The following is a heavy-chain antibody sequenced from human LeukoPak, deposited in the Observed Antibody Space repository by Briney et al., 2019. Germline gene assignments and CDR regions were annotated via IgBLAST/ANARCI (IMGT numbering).Heavy chain of an antibody. CDR3: ARDQGGTDGYYYGMDV. J-gene: IGHJ6*02. Sequence: PGGSLRLSCAASGFTFSSYSMNRVRQAPGKGLEWVSSISSSSSYIYYADSVKGRFTISRDNAKNSLYLQMNSLRAEDTAVYYCARDQGGTDGYYYGMDVWGQGTTVTVSS. V-gene: IGHV3-21*01. CDR2: ISSSSSYI. CDR1: GFTFSSYS. D-gene: IGHD2-15*01.